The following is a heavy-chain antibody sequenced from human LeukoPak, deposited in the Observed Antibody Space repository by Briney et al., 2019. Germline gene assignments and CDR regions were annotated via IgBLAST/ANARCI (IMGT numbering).Heavy chain of an antibody. CDR1: GGSISSSSYY. CDR2: IFYSGTT. D-gene: IGHD1-26*01. CDR3: ARVASGGSYPRFDY. J-gene: IGHJ4*02. Sequence: SETLSLTCTVSGGSISSSSYYWGWIRQPPGKGLESIGTIFYSGTTYYNPSLKSRVTISIDTSKNQFSLKLNSVTAADTAVYYCARVASGGSYPRFDYWGQGTLVTVSS. V-gene: IGHV4-39*07.